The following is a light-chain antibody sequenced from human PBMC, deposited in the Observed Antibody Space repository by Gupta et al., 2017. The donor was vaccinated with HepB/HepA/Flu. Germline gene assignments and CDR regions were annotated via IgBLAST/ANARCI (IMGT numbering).Light chain of an antibody. J-gene: IGLJ2*01. CDR2: VNS. CDR3: HYYHTTLRGSEV. V-gene: IGLV1-40*01. CDR1: SSNIGAGYD. Sequence: QSVLTQPPSVSGAPGARVTISCTGSSSNIGAGYDVHWYQQIPGTAPQLLIEVNSNRPSGVPDRSSGSTSCTSESPVTYTLQAEDDADEDDHYYHTTLRGSEVFGGGTKLTGL.